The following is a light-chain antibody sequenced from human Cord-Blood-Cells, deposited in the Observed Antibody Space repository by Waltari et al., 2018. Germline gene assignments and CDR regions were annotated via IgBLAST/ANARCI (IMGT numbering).Light chain of an antibody. CDR2: KAS. CDR3: QQYNSYST. CDR1: QSISSW. Sequence: DIQMTQSPSTLSASVGDRVNITCRASQSISSWLAWYQQKPGKAPKHLIYKASSLESWVPLRFSGSGSGTEFTLTISSLQPDDFATYYCQQYNSYSTFGQGTKVEIK. V-gene: IGKV1-5*03. J-gene: IGKJ1*01.